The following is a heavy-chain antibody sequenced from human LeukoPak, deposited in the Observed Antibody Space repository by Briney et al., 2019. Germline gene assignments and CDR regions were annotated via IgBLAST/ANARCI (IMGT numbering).Heavy chain of an antibody. D-gene: IGHD3-22*01. J-gene: IGHJ4*02. CDR2: ISDSGEST. V-gene: IGHV3-23*01. Sequence: FXXXSHAMSWVRQAPGKGLEWVSGISDSGESTYYADSVKGRFTISRDNSKNTLYLQMNSLRAEDTAIYYXXXSTXXPAXYYHSXAYXXYWGQGTLVTVSS. CDR1: FXXXSHA. CDR3: XXSTXXPAXYYHSXAYXXY.